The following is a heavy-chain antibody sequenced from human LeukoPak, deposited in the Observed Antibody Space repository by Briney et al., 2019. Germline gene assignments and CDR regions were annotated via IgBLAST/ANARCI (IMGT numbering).Heavy chain of an antibody. D-gene: IGHD3-3*01. CDR1: GYTFTGYY. J-gene: IGHJ3*02. CDR3: ARAPDFWSGYYTGRAFDI. CDR2: INPNSGGT. Sequence: ASVKVSCKASGYTFTGYYMHWVRQAPGHGLEWMGWINPNSGGTNYARKFQGRVTMTRDTSISTAYMELSRLRADDTAVYYCARAPDFWSGYYTGRAFDIWGQGTMVTVSS. V-gene: IGHV1-2*02.